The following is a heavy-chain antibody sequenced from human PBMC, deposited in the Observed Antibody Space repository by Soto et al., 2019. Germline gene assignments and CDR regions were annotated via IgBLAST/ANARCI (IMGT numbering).Heavy chain of an antibody. CDR1: GGSISSYY. D-gene: IGHD2-2*01. CDR2: IYYSGST. V-gene: IGHV4-59*08. CDR3: ARVGYCSSTSCYEGMYCFDY. Sequence: QVQLQESGPGLVKPSETLSLTCTVSGGSISSYYWSWIRQPPGKGLEWIGYIYYSGSTNYNPSLRSRVNISVDTSKNQYALKLSAVTAADTAVYYCARVGYCSSTSCYEGMYCFDYWGQGTLVTVSS. J-gene: IGHJ4*02.